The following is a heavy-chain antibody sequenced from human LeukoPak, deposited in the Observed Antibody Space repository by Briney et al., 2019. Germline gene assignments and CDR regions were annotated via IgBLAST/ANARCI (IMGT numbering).Heavy chain of an antibody. CDR3: AKDRSRALWFGELKIDP. CDR2: INPNSGGT. J-gene: IGHJ5*02. D-gene: IGHD3-10*01. Sequence: ASVKVSCKASGYTFTGYYMHWVRQAPGQGLEWMGRINPNSGGTNYAQKFQGRVTMTRDTSISTAYMELSRLRSDDTAVYYCAKDRSRALWFGELKIDPWGQGTLVTVS. CDR1: GYTFTGYY. V-gene: IGHV1-2*06.